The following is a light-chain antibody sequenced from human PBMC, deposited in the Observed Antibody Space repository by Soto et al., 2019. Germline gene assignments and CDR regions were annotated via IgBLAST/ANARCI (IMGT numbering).Light chain of an antibody. CDR3: CSYAGSYTFV. J-gene: IGLJ1*01. V-gene: IGLV2-11*01. CDR2: DVS. Sequence: QSVLTQPRSVSGSPGQSVTISCTGTSSDVGVYNYVSWYQQYPGKAPKIMIYDVSKRSSGVPYRFSGSKSDNTASLTISGLQAEDEADYYCCSYAGSYTFVFGIGTKVTVL. CDR1: SSDVGVYNY.